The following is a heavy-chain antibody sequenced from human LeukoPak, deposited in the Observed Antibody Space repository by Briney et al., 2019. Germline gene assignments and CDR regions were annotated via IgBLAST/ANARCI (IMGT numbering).Heavy chain of an antibody. CDR2: INPSSGST. D-gene: IGHD6-13*01. V-gene: IGHV1-46*01. CDR1: GYTFTVYN. J-gene: IGHJ4*02. Sequence: ASVKVSCTASGYTFTVYNMHWVRQAPGQGPEWMAIINPSSGSTAYAQKFQGRVTLTRDTSTNTHYMELSSLRSEDTAIYYCARDSSNWSFDYWGQGTPVTVSS. CDR3: ARDSSNWSFDY.